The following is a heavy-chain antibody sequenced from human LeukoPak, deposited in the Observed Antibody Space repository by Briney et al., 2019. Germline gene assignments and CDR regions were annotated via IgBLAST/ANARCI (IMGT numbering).Heavy chain of an antibody. J-gene: IGHJ6*03. Sequence: GGSLRLSCAASGFTFSSYGMYWVRRAPGKGLEWVAFIRYDGSNKYYADSVKGRFTVSRDNSKNTLYLQMKSLRAEDTAVYYCAKGGGYEAQYYYYYLDVWGKGTTVTISS. CDR2: IRYDGSNK. V-gene: IGHV3-30*02. CDR1: GFTFSSYG. D-gene: IGHD5-12*01. CDR3: AKGGGYEAQYYYYYLDV.